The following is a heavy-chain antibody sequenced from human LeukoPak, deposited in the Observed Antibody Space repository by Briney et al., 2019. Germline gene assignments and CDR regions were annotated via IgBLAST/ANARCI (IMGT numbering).Heavy chain of an antibody. J-gene: IGHJ4*02. D-gene: IGHD3-10*01. CDR2: IRSRNSAI. CDR3: AREGGSGSYLEY. Sequence: TGGSLRLSCAASGFTFSDYSMNWVRQAPGNGLEWVSYIRSRNSAIYYADSVKGRFTISRDSAKSSLYLQMNSLRAEDTAVYYCAREGGSGSYLEYWGQGTLVTVSS. V-gene: IGHV3-48*01. CDR1: GFTFSDYS.